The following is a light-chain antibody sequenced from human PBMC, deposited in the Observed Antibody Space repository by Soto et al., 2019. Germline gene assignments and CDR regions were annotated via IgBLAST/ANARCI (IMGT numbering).Light chain of an antibody. Sequence: QSVLTQPASVSGSPGQSITISCTGTSSDVGGYNYVSWYQQHPGKAPKLMIYEVSNRPSGVSNRFSGSKSGNTASLTISGLQAEDEADYYCSSYTSSSTPSYVFG. CDR3: SSYTSSSTPSYV. CDR2: EVS. V-gene: IGLV2-14*01. J-gene: IGLJ1*01. CDR1: SSDVGGYNY.